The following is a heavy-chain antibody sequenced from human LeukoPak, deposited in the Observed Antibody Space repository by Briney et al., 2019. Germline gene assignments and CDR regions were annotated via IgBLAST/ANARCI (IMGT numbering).Heavy chain of an antibody. CDR2: IIPALNIT. CDR3: ARDQGLTAPPPYGLDV. D-gene: IGHD5-18*01. J-gene: IGHJ6*02. CDR1: GGTFSSSA. V-gene: IGHV1-69*04. Sequence: SVKVSCKTSGGTFSSSAITWVRQAPGQGLEWMGRIIPALNITSYAQKFQGRVTITADTSTSTAYMELSSLRSEETAVYYCARDQGLTAPPPYGLDVWGQGATVTVSS.